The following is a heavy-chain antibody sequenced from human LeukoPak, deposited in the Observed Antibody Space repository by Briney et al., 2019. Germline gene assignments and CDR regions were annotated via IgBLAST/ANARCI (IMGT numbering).Heavy chain of an antibody. Sequence: GGSLRLSCEASKFSFNNYAMHWVRQAPGKGLEWVAVTSNDESNKFYADSVKGRSSISRDNAENSLYLQMNSLRAEDTAVYYCARGLKTSRYYYYYYMDVWGKGTTVTVSS. V-gene: IGHV3-33*08. CDR1: KFSFNNYA. CDR3: ARGLKTSRYYYYYYMDV. J-gene: IGHJ6*03. D-gene: IGHD1-7*01. CDR2: TSNDESNK.